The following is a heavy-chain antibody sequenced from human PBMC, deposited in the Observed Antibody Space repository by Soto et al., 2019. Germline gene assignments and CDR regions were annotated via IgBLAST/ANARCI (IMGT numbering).Heavy chain of an antibody. CDR1: GFTFSSYS. CDR3: ARDGGWLQFAY. Sequence: GGSLRLSCAASGFTFSSYSMNWVRQAPGKGLEWVSYISSSSTIYYADSVKGRFTISRDNAKNSLYLQMNSLRDEDTSVYYCARDGGWLQFAYWGQGTLVTVSS. J-gene: IGHJ4*02. CDR2: ISSSSTI. V-gene: IGHV3-48*02. D-gene: IGHD3-16*01.